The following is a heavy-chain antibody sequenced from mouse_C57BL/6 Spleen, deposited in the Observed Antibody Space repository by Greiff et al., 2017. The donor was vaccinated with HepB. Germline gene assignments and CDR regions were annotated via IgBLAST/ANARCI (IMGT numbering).Heavy chain of an antibody. CDR3: ARGGGTTVVFDY. J-gene: IGHJ2*01. V-gene: IGHV1-54*01. CDR1: GYAFTNYL. CDR2: INPGSGGT. D-gene: IGHD1-1*01. Sequence: QVQLQQSGAELVRPGTSVKVSCKASGYAFTNYLIEWVKQRPGQGLEWIGVINPGSGGTNYNEKFKGKATLTADKSSSTAYMQLSSLTSEDSAVYFCARGGGTTVVFDYWGQGTTLTVSS.